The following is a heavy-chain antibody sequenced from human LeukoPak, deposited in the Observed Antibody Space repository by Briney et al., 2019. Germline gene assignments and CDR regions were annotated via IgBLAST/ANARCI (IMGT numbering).Heavy chain of an antibody. J-gene: IGHJ3*02. Sequence: SETLSLTCTVSGGSISSYYWSWIRQPPGKGLEWIGYIYYSGSTNYNPSLKSRVTISVDTSKNQFSLELSSVTAADTAVYYCARDRLSKSLRRAFDIWGQGTMVTVSS. CDR1: GGSISSYY. CDR2: IYYSGST. V-gene: IGHV4-59*01. CDR3: ARDRLSKSLRRAFDI. D-gene: IGHD3-16*01.